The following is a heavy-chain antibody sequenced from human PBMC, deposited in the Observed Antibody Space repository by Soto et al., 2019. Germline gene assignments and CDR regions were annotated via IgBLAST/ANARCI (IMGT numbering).Heavy chain of an antibody. Sequence: GESLKISCKGSGYSFTSYWIAWVRQMPGKGLEWMGIIYPGDSDTRYSPSFQGQVTISADKSISTAYLQWSSLKASDTAMYYCARLRSPRRRDGYNHPNFDYWGQGTLVTVSS. J-gene: IGHJ4*02. CDR3: ARLRSPRRRDGYNHPNFDY. D-gene: IGHD5-12*01. V-gene: IGHV5-51*01. CDR1: GYSFTSYW. CDR2: IYPGDSDT.